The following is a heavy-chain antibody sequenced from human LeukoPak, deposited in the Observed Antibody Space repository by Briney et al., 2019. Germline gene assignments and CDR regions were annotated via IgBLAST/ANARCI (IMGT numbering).Heavy chain of an antibody. CDR3: ARGVVKPDFDY. CDR2: ISGSGGST. V-gene: IGHV3-23*01. CDR1: GFTFSSYG. J-gene: IGHJ4*02. D-gene: IGHD3-3*01. Sequence: GGSLRLSCAASGFTFSSYGMSWVRQAPGKGLEWVSAISGSGGSTYYADSVKGRFTISRDNSKNTLYLQMNSLRAEDTAVYYCARGVVKPDFDYWGQGTLVTVSS.